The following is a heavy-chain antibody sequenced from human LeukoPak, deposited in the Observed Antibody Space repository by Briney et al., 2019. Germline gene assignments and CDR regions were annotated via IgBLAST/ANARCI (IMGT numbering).Heavy chain of an antibody. D-gene: IGHD2-2*01. V-gene: IGHV3-21*01. J-gene: IGHJ6*03. CDR3: ASGYCSSTRCPTGHHYYYMDV. CDR2: ISSSSSYI. Sequence: PGGSLRLSCAASGFTFSSYSMNWVRQAPGKGLEWVSSISSSSSYIYYADSVKGRFTISRDNAKNSLYLQMNSLRAEDTAVYYCASGYCSSTRCPTGHHYYYMDVWGKGTTVTVSS. CDR1: GFTFSSYS.